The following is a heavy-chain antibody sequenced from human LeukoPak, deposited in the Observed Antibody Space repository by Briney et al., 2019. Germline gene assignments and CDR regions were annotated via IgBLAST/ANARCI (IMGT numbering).Heavy chain of an antibody. V-gene: IGHV1-24*01. J-gene: IGHJ3*02. CDR1: GYTLTELS. CDR2: FDPEDGET. D-gene: IGHD2-15*01. CDR3: ATVLLLGYCSGGSCSGTHAFDI. Sequence: APVKVSCKVSGYTLTELSMHWVRQAPGKGLEWMGGFDPEDGETIYAQKFQGRVTMTEDTSTDTAYMELSSLRSEDTAVYYCATVLLLGYCSGGSCSGTHAFDIWGQGTMVTVSS.